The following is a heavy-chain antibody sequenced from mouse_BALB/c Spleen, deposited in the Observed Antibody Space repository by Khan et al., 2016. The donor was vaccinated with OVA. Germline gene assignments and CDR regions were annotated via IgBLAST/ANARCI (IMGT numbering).Heavy chain of an antibody. CDR1: GFTFRNYG. CDR3: ASHLTGSFAY. CDR2: INSDGSYT. J-gene: IGHJ3*01. Sequence: DVQLVESGGDLVKPGGSLKLSCAASGFTFRNYGMSWVRQIPDKRLEWVATINSDGSYTYYPDSVKGRFPISRNNAKNTLYLEMSSLKSGDTAMYYCASHLTGSFAYWGQGTLVTVFA. D-gene: IGHD4-1*01. V-gene: IGHV5-6*01.